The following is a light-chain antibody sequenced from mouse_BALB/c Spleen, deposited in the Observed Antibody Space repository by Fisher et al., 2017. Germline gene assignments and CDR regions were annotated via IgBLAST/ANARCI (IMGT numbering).Light chain of an antibody. CDR2: DTS. CDR3: QQFTSSPLT. Sequence: DIVMTQSPAIMAASLGQKVTMTCSASSSVSSSYLHWYQQKSGASPKLWIYDTSNLAPGVPARFSGSGSGNSYSLTISSMEGEDAATYYCQQFTSSPLTFGAGTKLELK. CDR1: SSVSSSY. V-gene: IGKV4-51*01. J-gene: IGKJ5*01.